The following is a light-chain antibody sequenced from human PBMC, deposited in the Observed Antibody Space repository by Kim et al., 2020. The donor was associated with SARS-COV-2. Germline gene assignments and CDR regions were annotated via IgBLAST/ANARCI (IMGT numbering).Light chain of an antibody. Sequence: AAVGDRVTITCRASQGISNYLAWYQQKPGKVPRLLIYAASTLESGVPSRFSGSGSGTDFTLTISSLQPEDVAAYYCQKYSSAPLTFGGGTKVDIK. CDR1: QGISNY. J-gene: IGKJ4*01. CDR2: AAS. CDR3: QKYSSAPLT. V-gene: IGKV1-27*01.